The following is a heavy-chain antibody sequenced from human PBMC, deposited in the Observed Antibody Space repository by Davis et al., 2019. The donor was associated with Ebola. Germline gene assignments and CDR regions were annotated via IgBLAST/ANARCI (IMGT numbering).Heavy chain of an antibody. CDR3: ARGKPAALPY. CDR2: IIPILGIA. J-gene: IGHJ4*02. Sequence: SVKVSCKASGGTFSSYAISWVRQAPGQGLEWMGRIIPILGIANYAQKFQGRVTITADKSTSTAYMELSSLRSDDTAVYYCARGKPAALPYWGQGTLVTVSS. D-gene: IGHD2-2*01. CDR1: GGTFSSYA. V-gene: IGHV1-69*04.